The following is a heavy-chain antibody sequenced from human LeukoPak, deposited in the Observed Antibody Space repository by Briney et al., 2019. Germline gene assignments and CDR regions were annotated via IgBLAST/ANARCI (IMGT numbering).Heavy chain of an antibody. CDR2: INHRGGT. J-gene: IGHJ4*02. CDR3: ARPRDSSGYWSY. V-gene: IGHV4-34*01. D-gene: IGHD3-22*01. CDR1: GGSFSDYS. Sequence: SETLSLTCAVFGGSFSDYSWTWIRQTPGKGLEWIGEINHRGGTNYNPSLKSRLTISVDTSKNQFSLNLTSVTAADTAVYYCARPRDSSGYWSYWGQGTLVTVSS.